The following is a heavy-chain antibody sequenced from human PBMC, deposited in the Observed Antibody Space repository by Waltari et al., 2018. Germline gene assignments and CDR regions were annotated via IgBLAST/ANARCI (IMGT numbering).Heavy chain of an antibody. CDR1: EGTFSTYA. D-gene: IGHD3-10*01. V-gene: IGHV1-69*12. J-gene: IGHJ4*02. CDR3: ASFRPEVGSTF. Sequence: VQLVQSGAEVKKPGPSVKVSCSASEGTFSTYAISWVRQATGQGLEWMGQITPIFGTSNYAQKFQARVTLTADDSTSTAYMELTTLKSDDTAVYFCASFRPEVGSTFWGQGTLVTVSS. CDR2: ITPIFGTS.